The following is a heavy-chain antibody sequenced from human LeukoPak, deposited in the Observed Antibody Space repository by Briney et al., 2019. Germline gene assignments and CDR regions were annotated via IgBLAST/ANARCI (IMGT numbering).Heavy chain of an antibody. CDR3: ARLSITMVRGVNY. D-gene: IGHD3-10*01. Sequence: SETLSLTCTVSGGSIRTSDYYWAWIRQPPGRGLEWIGTIHYSGSTFYKPPLKSRLTVSADTSRNQFYMKLSSVTAADTAVYYCARLSITMVRGVNYWGQGTLVTVSS. CDR1: GGSIRTSDYY. V-gene: IGHV4-39*01. J-gene: IGHJ4*02. CDR2: IHYSGST.